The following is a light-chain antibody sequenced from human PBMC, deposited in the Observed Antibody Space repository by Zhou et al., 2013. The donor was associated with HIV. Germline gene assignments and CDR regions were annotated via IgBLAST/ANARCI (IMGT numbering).Light chain of an antibody. Sequence: DIQMTQSPSTLSASVGDRVTITCRASQSISSWLAWYQQKPGQAPKFLIYGASSLQSGVPSKFSGSGSGTDFTLTISSLQPEDFATYYCQQYNSYPLTFGGRDQGGD. V-gene: IGKV1-5*01. CDR2: GAS. CDR3: QQYNSYPLT. J-gene: IGKJ4*01. CDR1: QSISSW.